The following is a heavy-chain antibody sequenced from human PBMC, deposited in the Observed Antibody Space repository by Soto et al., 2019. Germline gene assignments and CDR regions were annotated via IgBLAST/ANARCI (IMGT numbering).Heavy chain of an antibody. Sequence: SETLSLTCTVSGGSISSGDYYWSWIRQPPGKGLEWIGDIYYSGSTYYNPSLKSRVTISVDTSKNQFSLKLTSVTAADTAVYYCARVRRYYDSSGYYYFSNFHYWGQGTLVTVSS. CDR3: ARVRRYYDSSGYYYFSNFHY. J-gene: IGHJ4*02. D-gene: IGHD3-22*01. CDR2: IYYSGST. CDR1: GGSISSGDYY. V-gene: IGHV4-30-4*01.